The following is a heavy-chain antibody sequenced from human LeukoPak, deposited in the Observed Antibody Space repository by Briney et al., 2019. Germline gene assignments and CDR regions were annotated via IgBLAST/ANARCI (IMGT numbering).Heavy chain of an antibody. CDR2: ISKNGGNT. D-gene: IGHD6-19*01. J-gene: IGHJ4*02. Sequence: GGSLRLSCAASGFTLSSYAMNGVRQAPGKGLEWVSGISKNGGNTYYADSVKGRFTISRDNSKNTLFLQMNSLRADDTAVYYCAKISVTLTRDYWGQGTLVTVSS. CDR3: AKISVTLTRDY. CDR1: GFTLSSYA. V-gene: IGHV3-23*01.